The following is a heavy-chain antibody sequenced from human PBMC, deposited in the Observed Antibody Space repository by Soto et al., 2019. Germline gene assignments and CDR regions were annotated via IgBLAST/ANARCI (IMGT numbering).Heavy chain of an antibody. CDR3: ARRIQGYSSGWPFDY. CDR1: GGSISSSSYY. CDR2: IYYSGST. V-gene: IGHV4-39*01. Sequence: QLQLQESGPGLVKPSETLSLTCTVSGGSISSSSYYWGWIRQPPGKGLEWIGSIYYSGSTYYNPSLKSRVTISVDTSKNQFSLKLSSVTAADTAVYYCARRIQGYSSGWPFDYWGQGTLVTVSS. D-gene: IGHD6-19*01. J-gene: IGHJ4*02.